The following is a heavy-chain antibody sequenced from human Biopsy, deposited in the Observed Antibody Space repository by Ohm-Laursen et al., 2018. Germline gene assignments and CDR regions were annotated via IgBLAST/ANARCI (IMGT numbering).Heavy chain of an antibody. D-gene: IGHD3-10*01. CDR1: GATLSGYG. Sequence: SLRLSCTASGATLSGYGINWVRQAPGKGLEWVSSISASSSYIHYADSVKGRFIVSRDNTKNSLYLQMNSLRAADTAIYYCATELLPPGVGGPWLDSWGQGTPVTVSS. J-gene: IGHJ5*01. CDR2: ISASSSYI. CDR3: ATELLPPGVGGPWLDS. V-gene: IGHV3-21*06.